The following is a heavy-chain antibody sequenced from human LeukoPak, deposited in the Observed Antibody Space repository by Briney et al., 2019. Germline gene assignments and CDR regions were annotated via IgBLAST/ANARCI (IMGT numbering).Heavy chain of an antibody. D-gene: IGHD2-2*01. CDR3: ARGGYCSSTSCYAVRRLYDY. V-gene: IGHV3-30-3*01. Sequence: SLRLSCAASGFTFSSYAMHWVRQAPGKGLEWVAVISYDGSNKYYADSVKGRFTISRDNSKNTLYLQMNSLRAEDTAVYYCARGGYCSSTSCYAVRRLYDYWGQGTLVTVSS. J-gene: IGHJ4*02. CDR1: GFTFSSYA. CDR2: ISYDGSNK.